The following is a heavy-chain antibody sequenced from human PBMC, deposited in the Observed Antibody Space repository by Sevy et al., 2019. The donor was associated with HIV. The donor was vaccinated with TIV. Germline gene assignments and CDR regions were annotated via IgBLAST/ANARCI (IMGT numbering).Heavy chain of an antibody. J-gene: IGHJ3*01. CDR2: IVPFFGTT. CDR1: RGTFDTYS. D-gene: IGHD3-16*01. Sequence: ASVKVSCQASRGTFDTYSISWLRQAPGQGLEWMGVIVPFFGTTKYAQKFQGRVTITADPSTNTAYMELSSLRSEDSAVFYCARDGDITFGGGDAFDFWGQGTMVTVSS. CDR3: ARDGDITFGGGDAFDF. V-gene: IGHV1-69*13.